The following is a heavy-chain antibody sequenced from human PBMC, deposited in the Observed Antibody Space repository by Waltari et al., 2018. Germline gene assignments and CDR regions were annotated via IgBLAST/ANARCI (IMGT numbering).Heavy chain of an antibody. CDR1: GYTFTGYY. CDR3: ARDDGDSSAEYFQH. J-gene: IGHJ1*01. CDR2: ITPNRGGT. Sequence: QVHLVQSGAEVKKPGASVKVSCKASGYTFTGYYMHWVRQAPGQGLEWMGWITPNRGGTNYAQKFQGRVTMTRDTSISTAYMELSRLRSDDTAVYYCARDDGDSSAEYFQHWGQGTLVIVSS. D-gene: IGHD4-17*01. V-gene: IGHV1-2*02.